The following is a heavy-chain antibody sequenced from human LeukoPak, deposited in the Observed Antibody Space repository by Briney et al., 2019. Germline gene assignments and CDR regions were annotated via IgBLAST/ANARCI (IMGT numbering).Heavy chain of an antibody. CDR2: ISYDGSNK. Sequence: GSLLLSCAASGFTFSSSGMHWVRQAPDKGLEWVAVISYDGSNKYYADSVKGRFTFSRDNSKNTLYLQMNSLRAEDTAVYYCARGVGETLSGWTLDYWGNGTLVAVSS. CDR1: GFTFSSSG. CDR3: ARGVGETLSGWTLDY. J-gene: IGHJ4*01. D-gene: IGHD6-19*01. V-gene: IGHV3-30*03.